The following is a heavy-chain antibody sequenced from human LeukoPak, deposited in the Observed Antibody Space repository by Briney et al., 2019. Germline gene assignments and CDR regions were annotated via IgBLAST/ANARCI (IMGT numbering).Heavy chain of an antibody. CDR2: ISFNGDIK. Sequence: PGGSLRLSCAASGFTFSSSAVHWVREAPGKGLEWIEFISFNGDIKYYADSVTGRFRISRDNSKNMVYLQMNSLRAEDTALYYCARQSYDFWSRSMDVWGQGTMVTVSS. D-gene: IGHD3-3*01. V-gene: IGHV3-30-3*01. J-gene: IGHJ6*02. CDR1: GFTFSSSA. CDR3: ARQSYDFWSRSMDV.